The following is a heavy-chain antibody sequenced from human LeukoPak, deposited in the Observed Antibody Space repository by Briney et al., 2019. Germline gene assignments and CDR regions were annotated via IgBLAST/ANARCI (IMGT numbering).Heavy chain of an antibody. CDR1: GGSISSYY. CDR2: IYYSGST. J-gene: IGHJ4*02. V-gene: IGHV4-59*08. Sequence: SETLSLTCTVSGGSISSYYWSWIRQPPGKGLEWIGYIYYSGSTNYNPSLKSRVTISVDTSKNQFSLKLSSVTAADTAVYYCARHSGRDGYNFATYYFDYWGQGTLVTVSS. D-gene: IGHD5-24*01. CDR3: ARHSGRDGYNFATYYFDY.